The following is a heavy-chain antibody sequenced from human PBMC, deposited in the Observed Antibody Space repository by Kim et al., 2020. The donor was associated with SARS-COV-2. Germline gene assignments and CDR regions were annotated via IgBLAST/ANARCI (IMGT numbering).Heavy chain of an antibody. Sequence: GGSLRLSCAASGFTFSSYAMSWVRQAPGKGLEWVSAISGSGGSTYYADSVKGRFTISRDNSKNTLYLQMNSLRAEDTAVYYCASDYYDSSGYYSGMMGYWGQGTLVTVSS. CDR1: GFTFSSYA. J-gene: IGHJ4*02. D-gene: IGHD3-22*01. CDR2: ISGSGGST. V-gene: IGHV3-23*01. CDR3: ASDYYDSSGYYSGMMGY.